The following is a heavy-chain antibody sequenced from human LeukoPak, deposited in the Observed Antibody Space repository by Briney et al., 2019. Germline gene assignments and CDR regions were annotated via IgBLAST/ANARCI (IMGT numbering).Heavy chain of an antibody. CDR1: GYTFTSYG. Sequence: GASVNVSCKASGYTFTSYGISWVRQAPGQGLEWVGWISAYDGNTNYAQTFQDRVTMTTDTSTTTAYMELRSLRSDDTAVYYCARDKVIGSAGSPNWFVPWGQRTLVTVSS. J-gene: IGHJ5*02. D-gene: IGHD6-13*01. CDR3: ARDKVIGSAGSPNWFVP. CDR2: ISAYDGNT. V-gene: IGHV1-18*01.